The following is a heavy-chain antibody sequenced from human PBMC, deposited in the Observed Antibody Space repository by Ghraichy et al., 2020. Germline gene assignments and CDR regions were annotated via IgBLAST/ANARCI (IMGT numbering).Heavy chain of an antibody. V-gene: IGHV3-64D*08. Sequence: GGSLRLSCSASGFTFSSYSMHWVRQAPGRGLECVSAITGTGTKTYYADSVKGRFTISRDNSKNILYLQVSSLRAEDTAFYYCVKEKEVSGTWATDYWGQGILVAVSS. CDR2: ITGTGTKT. J-gene: IGHJ4*02. CDR3: VKEKEVSGTWATDY. CDR1: GFTFSSYS. D-gene: IGHD6-13*01.